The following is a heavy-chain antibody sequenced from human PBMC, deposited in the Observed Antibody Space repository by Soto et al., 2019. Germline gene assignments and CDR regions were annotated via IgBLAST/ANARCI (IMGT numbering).Heavy chain of an antibody. CDR2: ISHSGSA. D-gene: IGHD3-10*01. Sequence: LSGTLDLKCTVSGGSGPTYYWIWIRQPPGKRLEWIGHISHSGSANYDPSLRGRVIISIDTSRNQFSLQVFSLTAADTAVYYCERHLRQETLNMVRGRLENSYSEYGMDVWGQVTTVTVS. CDR3: ERHLRQETLNMVRGRLENSYSEYGMDV. J-gene: IGHJ6*02. CDR1: GGSGPTYY. V-gene: IGHV4-59*02.